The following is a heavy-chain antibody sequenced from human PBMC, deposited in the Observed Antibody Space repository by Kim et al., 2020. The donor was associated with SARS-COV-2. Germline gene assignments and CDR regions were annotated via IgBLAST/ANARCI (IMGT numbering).Heavy chain of an antibody. J-gene: IGHJ6*03. D-gene: IGHD6-13*01. CDR3: ARLGVSAGTVGYYYYYMDV. Sequence: SETLSLTCTVSGGSISSYYWSWIRQPPGKGLEWIGYIYYSGSTNYNPSLKSRVTISVDTSKNQFSLKLSSVTAADTAVYYCARLGVSAGTVGYYYYYMDV. V-gene: IGHV4-59*08. CDR1: GGSISSYY. CDR2: IYYSGST.